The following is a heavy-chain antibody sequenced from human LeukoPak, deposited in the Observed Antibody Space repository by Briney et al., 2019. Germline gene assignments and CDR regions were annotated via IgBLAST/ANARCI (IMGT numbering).Heavy chain of an antibody. CDR2: ISITSSTV. J-gene: IGHJ4*02. CDR3: ARDVRFYFDN. Sequence: GGSLRLSCVASGFTFSSYSMNWVRQAPGKGLEWVSYISITSSTVYYADSVKGRFTISRDNAKNSLSLQMNSLRHEDTAVYYCARDVRFYFDNWGQGTLVTVSS. V-gene: IGHV3-48*02. CDR1: GFTFSSYS.